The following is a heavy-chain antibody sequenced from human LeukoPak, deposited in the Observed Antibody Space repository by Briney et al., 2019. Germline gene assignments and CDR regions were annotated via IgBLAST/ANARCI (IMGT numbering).Heavy chain of an antibody. CDR1: GFTFSSYS. Sequence: GGSLRLSCAASGFTFSSYSMNWVRQAPGKGLQYVSAISSDGGSTYYANSVKGRFTISRDNSKNTLYLQMGSLKAEDMAVYYCARGETGTTFLFNCFDPWGQGTLVTVSS. CDR3: ARGETGTTFLFNCFDP. D-gene: IGHD1-1*01. J-gene: IGHJ5*02. CDR2: ISSDGGST. V-gene: IGHV3-64*01.